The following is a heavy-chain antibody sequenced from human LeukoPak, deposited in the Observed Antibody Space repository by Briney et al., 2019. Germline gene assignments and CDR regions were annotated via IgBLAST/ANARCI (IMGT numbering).Heavy chain of an antibody. D-gene: IGHD2-15*01. CDR1: GGSFSGHY. J-gene: IGHJ2*01. CDR2: INHSGST. Sequence: PSETLSLTCAVYGGSFSGHYWSWIRQPPAKGLEWSGEINHSGSTNYNPSLKSRVTISVDTSKNQFSLKLSSVTAADTAVYYCARGRRWTPRWYFDLWGRGTLVTVSS. CDR3: ARGRRWTPRWYFDL. V-gene: IGHV4-34*01.